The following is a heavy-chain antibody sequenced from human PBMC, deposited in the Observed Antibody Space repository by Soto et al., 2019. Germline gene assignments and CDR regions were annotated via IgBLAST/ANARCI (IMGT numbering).Heavy chain of an antibody. Sequence: SETLSLTCAVSGYSISSGYYWGWIRQPPGKGLEWIGSIYHSGSTYYNPSLKSRVTISVDTSKNQFSLKLSSVTAADTAVYYCARVGQYASYPVNAFDIWGQGKMVT. CDR1: GYSISSGYY. V-gene: IGHV4-38-2*01. CDR2: IYHSGST. J-gene: IGHJ3*02. CDR3: ARVGQYASYPVNAFDI. D-gene: IGHD2-2*02.